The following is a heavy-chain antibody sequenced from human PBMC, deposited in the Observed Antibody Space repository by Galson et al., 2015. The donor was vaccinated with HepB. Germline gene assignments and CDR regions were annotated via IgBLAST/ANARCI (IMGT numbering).Heavy chain of an antibody. D-gene: IGHD6-19*01. Sequence: ETLSLTCTVAGGSISSSSYYWGWIRQPPGKGLEWIGSIYYSGSTHYNPSLQSRVTIAVDTSKNQFSLKLRSVTAADTAVYYCARRGQWLGHYYFDYWGQGTLVTVSS. CDR1: GGSISSSSYY. CDR2: IYYSGST. J-gene: IGHJ4*02. V-gene: IGHV4-39*01. CDR3: ARRGQWLGHYYFDY.